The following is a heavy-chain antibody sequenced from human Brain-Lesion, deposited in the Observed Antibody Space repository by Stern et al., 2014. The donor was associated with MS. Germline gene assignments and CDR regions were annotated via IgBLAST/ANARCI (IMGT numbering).Heavy chain of an antibody. CDR3: ARIDRGNYDFWSGYYDYWFDP. V-gene: IGHV3-7*01. Sequence: EVQLVESGGDLVQPGGSLRLSCVASGFTFTDYWLTWVRQAPGKGLQWVANINQGGRDKNYVDSVKGRFTISSDKPKNSLYLQMNSLGVDDTAVYYCARIDRGNYDFWSGYYDYWFDPWGQGTLVTVSS. CDR1: GFTFTDYW. CDR2: INQGGRDK. J-gene: IGHJ5*02. D-gene: IGHD3-3*01.